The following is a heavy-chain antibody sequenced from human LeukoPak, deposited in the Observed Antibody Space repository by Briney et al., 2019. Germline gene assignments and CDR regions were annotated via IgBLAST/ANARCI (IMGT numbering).Heavy chain of an antibody. Sequence: PSETLSLTCAVYGGSFSGYYWSWIRQPPGKGLEWIGEINHSGSTNYNPSLKSRVTISVDTSKNQFSLKLSSVTAADTAVYHCARPGGAQQVDYFDYWGQGTLVTVSS. V-gene: IGHV4-34*01. D-gene: IGHD6-13*01. CDR3: ARPGGAQQVDYFDY. CDR2: INHSGST. J-gene: IGHJ4*02. CDR1: GGSFSGYY.